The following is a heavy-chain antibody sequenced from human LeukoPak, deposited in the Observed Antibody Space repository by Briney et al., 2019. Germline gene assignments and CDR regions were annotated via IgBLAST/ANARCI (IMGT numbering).Heavy chain of an antibody. J-gene: IGHJ6*03. D-gene: IGHD1-14*01. CDR2: VYHGGNT. CDR1: GYSISNGYY. V-gene: IGHV4-38-2*02. Sequence: PSETLSLTCTVSGYSISNGYYWGWIRQPPGKGLEFIGSVYHGGNTYYKASLKSRVTISLDTSKNQFSLKLSSVTAADTAVYYCARVRRTFYYYMDVWGKGTTVTVSS. CDR3: ARVRRTFYYYMDV.